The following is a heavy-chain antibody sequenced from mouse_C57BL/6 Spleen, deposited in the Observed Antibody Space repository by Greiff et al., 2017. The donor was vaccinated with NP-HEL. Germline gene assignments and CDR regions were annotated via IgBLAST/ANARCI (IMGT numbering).Heavy chain of an antibody. Sequence: VHVKQSGPELVKPGASVKIPCKASGYTFTDYNMDWVKQSHGKSLEWIGDINPNNGGTIYNQKFKGKATLTVDKSSSTAYMELRSLTSEDTAVYYCARSVTTGAWFAYWGQGTLVTVSA. V-gene: IGHV1-18*01. CDR3: ARSVTTGAWFAY. CDR2: INPNNGGT. D-gene: IGHD2-12*01. CDR1: GYTFTDYN. J-gene: IGHJ3*01.